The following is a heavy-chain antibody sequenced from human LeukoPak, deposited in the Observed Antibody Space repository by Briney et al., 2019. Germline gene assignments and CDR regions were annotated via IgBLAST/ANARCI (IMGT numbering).Heavy chain of an antibody. V-gene: IGHV4-61*08. CDR2: IYYSGST. Sequence: PSETLSLTCTVSGGSISSGGYYWSWIRQHPGKGLEWIGYIYYSGSTNYNPSLKSRVTISVDTSKNQFSLKLSSVTAADTAVYYCARAPRGGYYYGMDVWGRGTTVTVSS. D-gene: IGHD3-16*01. CDR1: GGSISSGGYY. J-gene: IGHJ6*02. CDR3: ARAPRGGYYYGMDV.